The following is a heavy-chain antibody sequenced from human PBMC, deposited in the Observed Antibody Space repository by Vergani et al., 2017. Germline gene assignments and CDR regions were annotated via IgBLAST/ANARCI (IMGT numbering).Heavy chain of an antibody. CDR2: ISARYPST. Sequence: VQLVETGGGVVQPGGSLRLSCAASGFTFSAYPMTWVRQAPGKGLEWVSAISARYPSTYYADSVKGRFTISRDNSKNKLYLQMNSLRAEDTAVYYCARLSYDTAPYLQGGYDCWGQGTLVSVSS. V-gene: IGHV3-23*04. D-gene: IGHD3-22*01. CDR3: ARLSYDTAPYLQGGYDC. J-gene: IGHJ4*02. CDR1: GFTFSAYP.